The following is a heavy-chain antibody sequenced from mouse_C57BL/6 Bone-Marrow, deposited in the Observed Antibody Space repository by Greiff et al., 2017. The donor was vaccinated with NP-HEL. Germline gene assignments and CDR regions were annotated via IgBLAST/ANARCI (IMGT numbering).Heavy chain of an antibody. CDR2: IYPRSGNT. Sequence: QVLLQQSGAELARPGASVKLSCKASGYTFTSYGISWVKQRTGQGLEWIGEIYPRSGNTYYNEKFKGKATLTADKSSSTAYMELRSLTSEDSAVYFCARSCYYGSSYYAMDYWGQGTSVTVSS. D-gene: IGHD1-1*01. J-gene: IGHJ4*01. V-gene: IGHV1-81*01. CDR3: ARSCYYGSSYYAMDY. CDR1: GYTFTSYG.